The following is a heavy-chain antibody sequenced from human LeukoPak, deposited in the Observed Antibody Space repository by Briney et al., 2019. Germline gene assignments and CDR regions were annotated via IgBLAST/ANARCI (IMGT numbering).Heavy chain of an antibody. J-gene: IGHJ6*02. CDR1: RFPFDSYA. Sequence: GGSLRLSFAASRFPFDSYAMNWVRQAPGKGLQWVSAISGSGGSTYYADSVKGRFTISRDNSKNTLYLQMNSLRAEDTAVYYCAKDTQTGYYGMDVWGQGTTVTVSS. CDR3: AKDTQTGYYGMDV. V-gene: IGHV3-23*01. CDR2: ISGSGGST. D-gene: IGHD3-9*01.